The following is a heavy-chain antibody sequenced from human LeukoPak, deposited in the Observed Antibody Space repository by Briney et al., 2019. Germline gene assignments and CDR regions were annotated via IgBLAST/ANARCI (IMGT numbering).Heavy chain of an antibody. V-gene: IGHV4-39*07. CDR1: GGSISSSSYY. J-gene: IGHJ4*02. CDR3: ARAKRGSYIRIDY. CDR2: IYYSGST. D-gene: IGHD1-26*01. Sequence: SETLSLTCTVSGGSISSSSYYWGWIRQPPGNGLEWIGSIYYSGSTYYNPSLKSRVTISVDTSKNQFSLKLSSVTAADTAVYYCARAKRGSYIRIDYWGQGTLVTVSS.